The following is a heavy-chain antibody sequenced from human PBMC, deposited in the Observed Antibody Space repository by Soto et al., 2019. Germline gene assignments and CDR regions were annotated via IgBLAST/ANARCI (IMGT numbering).Heavy chain of an antibody. J-gene: IGHJ6*02. CDR2: INPSGGST. CDR1: GYTFTSDY. D-gene: IGHD3-3*01. V-gene: IGHV1-46*01. CDR3: ARDLSRLGVVTFGMDV. Sequence: VKVSFKASGYTFTSDYMHWVRQAPGQGLEWMGIINPSGGSTGYAQKFQGRVTMTSDTSTSTVYMELSSLRSEDTAVYYCARDLSRLGVVTFGMDVWGQGTTVTVSS.